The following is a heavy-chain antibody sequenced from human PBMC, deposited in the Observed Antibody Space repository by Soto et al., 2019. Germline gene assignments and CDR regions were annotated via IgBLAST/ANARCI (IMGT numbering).Heavy chain of an antibody. CDR2: ISSSSSTM. J-gene: IGHJ3*02. D-gene: IGHD2-15*01. V-gene: IGHV3-48*02. CDR3: ARGPAPIDIVVVVAATPLDAFDI. CDR1: GFTFSSYS. Sequence: PGGSLRLSCAASGFTFSSYSMNWVRQAPGKGLEWVSYISSSSSTMYYADSVKGRFTISRDNAKNSLYLQMNSLRDEDTAVYYCARGPAPIDIVVVVAATPLDAFDIWGQGTMVTVSS.